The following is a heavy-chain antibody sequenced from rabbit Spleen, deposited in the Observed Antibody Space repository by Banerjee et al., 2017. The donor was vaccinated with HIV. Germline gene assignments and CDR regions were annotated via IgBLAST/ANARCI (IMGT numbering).Heavy chain of an antibody. Sequence: QSLEESGGDLVKPGASLTLTCTASGVSFSSNYYMCWVRQAPGKGLEWIACIYSGDSGSTYYANWAKGRFTISKPSSTTVTLQMTSLTAADTATYFCARDGAGYAGYGYINLWGQGTLVTVS. CDR3: ARDGAGYAGYGYINL. CDR2: IYSGDSGST. V-gene: IGHV1S40*01. J-gene: IGHJ4*01. CDR1: GVSFSSNYY. D-gene: IGHD7-1*01.